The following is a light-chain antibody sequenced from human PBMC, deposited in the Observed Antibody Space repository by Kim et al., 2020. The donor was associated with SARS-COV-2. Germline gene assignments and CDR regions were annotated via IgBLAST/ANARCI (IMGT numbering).Light chain of an antibody. J-gene: IGKJ2*01. CDR2: GAS. Sequence: EIVLTQSPGTLSLSPGERATLSCRASQSVSSSYLAWYQQKPGQAPRLLIYGASSSATGIPDRFSGSGSGTDFTLTISRLEPEDFAVYYCQQYGSSPQVYTFGQGTKLEI. CDR1: QSVSSSY. V-gene: IGKV3-20*01. CDR3: QQYGSSPQVYT.